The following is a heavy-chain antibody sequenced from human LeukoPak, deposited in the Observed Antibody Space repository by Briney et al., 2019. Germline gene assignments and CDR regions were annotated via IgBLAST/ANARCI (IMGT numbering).Heavy chain of an antibody. J-gene: IGHJ4*02. V-gene: IGHV4-59*08. CDR3: ARLQFGSGDYHEVDY. CDR1: GGSISTYY. Sequence: PSETLSLTCTVSGGSISTYYWSWLRQPRGKGLEWIGYIFYSGTTNYNPPLKSRVTLSVDTSKNQFSLKLSSVTAADTAVYYCARLQFGSGDYHEVDYWGQGTLVTVSS. D-gene: IGHD3-22*01. CDR2: IFYSGTT.